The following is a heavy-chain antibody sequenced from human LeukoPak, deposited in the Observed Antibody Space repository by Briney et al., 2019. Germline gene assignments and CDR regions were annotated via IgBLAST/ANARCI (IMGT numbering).Heavy chain of an antibody. Sequence: SETLSLTCTVSGGSISSSSYYWGWIRQPPGKGLEWIGSIYYSGSTYYNPSLKSRVTISVDTSKNQFSLKLSSVTAADTAVYYCARGRELEWLFEGNFYYYGMDVWGQGTTVTVSS. V-gene: IGHV4-39*07. CDR2: IYYSGST. CDR3: ARGRELEWLFEGNFYYYGMDV. CDR1: GGSISSSSYY. D-gene: IGHD3-3*01. J-gene: IGHJ6*02.